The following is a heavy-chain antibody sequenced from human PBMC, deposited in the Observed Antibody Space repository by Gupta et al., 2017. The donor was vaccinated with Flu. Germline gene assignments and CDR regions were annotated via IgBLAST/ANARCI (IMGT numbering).Heavy chain of an antibody. D-gene: IGHD1-26*01. CDR2: IYTSGST. CDR1: GGPISSGSYY. V-gene: IGHV4-61*02. CDR3: ARATVGAKYNWFDP. J-gene: IGHJ5*02. Sequence: QVQLQESGPGLVKPSQTLSLTCTASGGPISSGSYYWSWIRQPAGKGLEWIGRIYTSGSTNYNPSLKSRVTISVDTSKNQFSLKLSSVTAADTAVYYCARATVGAKYNWFDPWGQGTLVTGSS.